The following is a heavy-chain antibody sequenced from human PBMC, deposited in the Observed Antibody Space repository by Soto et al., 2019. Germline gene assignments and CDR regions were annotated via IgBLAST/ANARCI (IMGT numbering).Heavy chain of an antibody. CDR3: ARVAGLVPAAMAYYYYYYLDV. V-gene: IGHV3-74*01. D-gene: IGHD2-2*01. CDR2: INSDGSST. Sequence: GGSLRLSCAASGFTFSSYWMHWVRQAPGKGLVWVSRINSDGSSTSYADSVKGRFTISRDNAKNTLYLQMNSLRAEDTAVYYCARVAGLVPAAMAYYYYYYLDVWGKGTTVTVSS. CDR1: GFTFSSYW. J-gene: IGHJ6*03.